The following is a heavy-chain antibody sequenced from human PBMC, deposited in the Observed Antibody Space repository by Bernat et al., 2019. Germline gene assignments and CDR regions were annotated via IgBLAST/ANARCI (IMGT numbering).Heavy chain of an antibody. J-gene: IGHJ4*02. CDR1: GFSLITSGFR. V-gene: IGHV2-5*02. CDR3: AHRLRKDPYYFDY. CDR2: NYSEEDN. Sequence: ITLKESGPTLVNPTQTLPLTCTFSGFSLITSGFRVGGIRQPPGKAVEWLAFNYSEEDNLYSPSLKSRLTITKKTSKNQVVFTMTNMDPMDTATYYCAHRLRKDPYYFDYWGQGTLVTVSS.